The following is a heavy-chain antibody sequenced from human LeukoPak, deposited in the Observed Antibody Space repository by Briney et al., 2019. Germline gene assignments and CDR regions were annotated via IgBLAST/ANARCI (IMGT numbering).Heavy chain of an antibody. J-gene: IGHJ4*02. CDR3: ARRVKGTKDY. Sequence: GGSLRLSCAASGFTFPNYVMSWVRQAPGKGLEWVSALSASGDRTDYGDSVEGRFTISRDNSKNTLYLQMNSLRVEDTAVYYCARRVKGTKDYWGQGTLVTVSS. CDR1: GFTFPNYV. D-gene: IGHD3-9*01. CDR2: LSASGDRT. V-gene: IGHV3-23*01.